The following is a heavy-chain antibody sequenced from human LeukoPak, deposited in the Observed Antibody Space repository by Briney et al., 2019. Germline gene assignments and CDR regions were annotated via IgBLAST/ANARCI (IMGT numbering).Heavy chain of an antibody. CDR2: TYYRSKWYN. CDR1: GDSVSSNSAA. D-gene: IGHD3-10*01. Sequence: SQTLSLTCAISGDSVSSNSAAWNWIRQSPSRGLEWLGRTYYRSKWYNDYAVSVKSRITINPDTSKNQFSLQLNSVTPEDTAVYYCARSPPISSPGDPNEDWFDPWGREPWSPSPQ. J-gene: IGHJ5*02. V-gene: IGHV6-1*01. CDR3: ARSPPISSPGDPNEDWFDP.